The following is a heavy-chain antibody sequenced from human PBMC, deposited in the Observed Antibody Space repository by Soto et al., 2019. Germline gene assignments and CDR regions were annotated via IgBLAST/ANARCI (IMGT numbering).Heavy chain of an antibody. D-gene: IGHD2-2*01. J-gene: IGHJ5*02. Sequence: SGPTLVNPTQTLTLTCTFSGFSLSTSGVGVGWIRQPPGKALEWLALIYWDDDKRYSPSLKSRLTITKDTSKNQVVLTMTNMDPVDTATYYCAHRARPYCSSTSCYDWFDPWGQGTLVTVSS. V-gene: IGHV2-5*02. CDR1: GFSLSTSGVG. CDR3: AHRARPYCSSTSCYDWFDP. CDR2: IYWDDDK.